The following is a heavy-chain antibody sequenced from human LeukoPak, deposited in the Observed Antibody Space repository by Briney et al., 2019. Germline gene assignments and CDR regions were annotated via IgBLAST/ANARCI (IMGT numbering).Heavy chain of an antibody. J-gene: IGHJ3*02. V-gene: IGHV1-46*04. D-gene: IGHD4-17*01. CDR1: GYTFTSYY. CDR3: ARVYYGDYAFDAFDI. Sequence: GSVKVSCKASGYTFTSYYMHWVRQAPGQGLEWMGIINASGGSTNYAQKLQGRVTMTRDTSTSTVYMELSSLRSEDTAVYYCARVYYGDYAFDAFDIWGQGTMVTVSS. CDR2: INASGGST.